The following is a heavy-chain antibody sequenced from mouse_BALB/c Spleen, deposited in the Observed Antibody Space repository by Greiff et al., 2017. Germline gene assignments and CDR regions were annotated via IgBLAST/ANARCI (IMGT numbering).Heavy chain of an antibody. Sequence: EVQLQQSGPGLVKPSQSLSLTCTVTGYSITSDYAWNWIRQFPGNKLEWMGYISYSGSTSYNPSLKSRISITRDTSKNQFFLQLNSVTTEDTATYYCAREGVRLFDDWGQGTTLTVSS. J-gene: IGHJ2*01. CDR2: ISYSGST. D-gene: IGHD2-14*01. CDR3: AREGVRLFDD. V-gene: IGHV3-2*02. CDR1: GYSITSDYA.